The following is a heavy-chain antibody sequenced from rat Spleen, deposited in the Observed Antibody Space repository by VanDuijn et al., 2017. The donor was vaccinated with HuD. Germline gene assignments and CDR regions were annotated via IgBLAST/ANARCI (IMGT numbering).Heavy chain of an antibody. J-gene: IGHJ3*01. CDR3: TSSPNTEGFRWFAY. CDR1: GVSLTSNS. D-gene: IGHD1-11*01. V-gene: IGHV2-47*01. Sequence: QVQLKESGPGLVQPSQTLSLTCTVSGVSLTSNSVSWIRQPPGKGLEWMGVIWGNGNTNYNSALKSRLSISKDTSKSQVFLQMNSLQTEDTAIYFCTSSPNTEGFRWFAYWGQGTLVTVSS. CDR2: IWGNGNT.